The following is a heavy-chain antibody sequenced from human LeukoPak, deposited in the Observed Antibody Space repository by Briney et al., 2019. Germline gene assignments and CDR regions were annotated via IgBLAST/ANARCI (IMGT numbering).Heavy chain of an antibody. V-gene: IGHV3-48*03. J-gene: IGHJ4*02. CDR1: GFTFSSYE. CDR3: ARVGSYYPSGPNDY. Sequence: GGSLRLSCAASGFTFSSYEMNWVRQAPGKGLEWVSYISSNGSTIYYADSVKGRFTISRDNAKNSLYLQMNSLRAEDTAVYYCARVGSYYPSGPNDYWGQGTLVTVSS. D-gene: IGHD1-26*01. CDR2: ISSNGSTI.